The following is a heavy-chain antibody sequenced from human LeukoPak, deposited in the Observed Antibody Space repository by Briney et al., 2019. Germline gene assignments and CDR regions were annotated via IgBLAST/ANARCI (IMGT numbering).Heavy chain of an antibody. CDR3: ARGDSSSSFGLYYYYYMDV. D-gene: IGHD6-6*01. J-gene: IGHJ6*03. CDR2: IKQDGSEK. CDR1: GFTFSRYY. V-gene: IGHV3-7*01. Sequence: GGSLRLSCAASGFTFSRYYMTWVRQAPGKGLEWVANIKQDGSEKFYVDSVKGRFTISRDNAKNSLYLQMNSLRAEDTAVYYCARGDSSSSFGLYYYYYMDVWGKGTTVTVSS.